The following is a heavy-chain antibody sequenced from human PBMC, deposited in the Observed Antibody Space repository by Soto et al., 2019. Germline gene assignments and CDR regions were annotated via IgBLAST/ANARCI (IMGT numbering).Heavy chain of an antibody. CDR2: INAHSGGT. D-gene: IGHD6-6*01. J-gene: IGHJ5*02. CDR1: GFSFTGYY. CDR3: AKDLTRQLAYWLDP. V-gene: IGHV1-2*02. Sequence: VASVKVSCKASGFSFTGYYIHWLRQAPGQGLEWMGWINAHSGGTEYAQKFQGGVTLTRDTSIATAYLTLTSLTSDDTALYYCAKDLTRQLAYWLDPWGQGTQVTVSS.